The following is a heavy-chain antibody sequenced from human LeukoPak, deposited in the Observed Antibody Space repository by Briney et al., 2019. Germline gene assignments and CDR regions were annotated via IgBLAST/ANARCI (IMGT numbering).Heavy chain of an antibody. CDR2: IYTSGST. V-gene: IGHV4-4*07. D-gene: IGHD6-13*01. CDR1: GGSISSYY. J-gene: IGHJ5*02. CDR3: ARERFDHFMYSSSWSLNWFDP. Sequence: PSETLSLTCTVSGGSISSYYWSWIRQPAGKGLEWIGRIYTSGSTNYNPSLKSRVTMSVDTSKNQFSLKLSSVTAADTAVYYCARERFDHFMYSSSWSLNWFDPWSQGTLVTVSS.